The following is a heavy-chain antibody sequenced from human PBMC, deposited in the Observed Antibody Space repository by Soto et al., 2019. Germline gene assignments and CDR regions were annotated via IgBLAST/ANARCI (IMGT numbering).Heavy chain of an antibody. V-gene: IGHV1-69*12. D-gene: IGHD6-13*01. Sequence: QVQLVQSGAEVKKPGSSVKVSCKASGGTFSSYATSWVRQAPGQGLEWMGGIIPIFGTANYAQKFQGRVTITADESTSTAYMELSSLRSEDTAVYYCARPSNSSTEYYYGMDVWGQGTTVTVSS. J-gene: IGHJ6*02. CDR2: IIPIFGTA. CDR3: ARPSNSSTEYYYGMDV. CDR1: GGTFSSYA.